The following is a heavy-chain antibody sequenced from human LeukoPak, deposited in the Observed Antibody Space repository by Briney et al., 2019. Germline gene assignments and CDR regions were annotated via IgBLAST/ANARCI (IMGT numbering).Heavy chain of an antibody. V-gene: IGHV5-51*01. D-gene: IGHD6-13*01. Sequence: GESLKISCKGSGYSFATYWIGWVRQMPGKGLEWMGMIDPGDSDTRYSPSFQGQVTISADKSISTAYLQRSSLKASDTAMYYCARHGPPQYSSSWQPSFDYWGQGTLVTVSS. J-gene: IGHJ4*02. CDR1: GYSFATYW. CDR2: IDPGDSDT. CDR3: ARHGPPQYSSSWQPSFDY.